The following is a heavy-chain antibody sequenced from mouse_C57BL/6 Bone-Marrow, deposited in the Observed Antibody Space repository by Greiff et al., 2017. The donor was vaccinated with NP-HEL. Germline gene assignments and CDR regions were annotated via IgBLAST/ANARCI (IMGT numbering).Heavy chain of an antibody. CDR2: IRNKANGYTT. CDR1: GFTFTDYY. J-gene: IGHJ2*01. V-gene: IGHV7-3*01. CDR3: ARHYYGSSYDY. Sequence: EVMLVESGGGLVQPGGSLSLSCAASGFTFTDYYMSWVRQPPGKALEWLGFIRNKANGYTTEYSASVKGRFTISRDNSQSILYLQMKALRAEDSATYYCARHYYGSSYDYWGQGTTLTVSS. D-gene: IGHD1-1*01.